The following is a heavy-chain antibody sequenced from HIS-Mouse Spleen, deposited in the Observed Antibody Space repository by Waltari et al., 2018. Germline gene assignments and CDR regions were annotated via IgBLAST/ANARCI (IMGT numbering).Heavy chain of an antibody. V-gene: IGHV4-38-2*02. CDR1: GYSISSGSY. D-gene: IGHD6-13*01. Sequence: QVQLQESGPGLVKPSETLSLTCTVSGYSISSGSYWGWIRKPPGKGLEWIGSIYHSGSTYYNPSLKSRVTISVDTSKNQFSLKLSSVTAADTAVYYCARALEYSSSWYYYYGMDVWGQGTTVTVSS. CDR3: ARALEYSSSWYYYYGMDV. J-gene: IGHJ6*02. CDR2: IYHSGST.